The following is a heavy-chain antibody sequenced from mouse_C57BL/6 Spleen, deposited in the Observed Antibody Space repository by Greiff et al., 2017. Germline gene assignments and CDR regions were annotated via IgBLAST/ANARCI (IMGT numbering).Heavy chain of an antibody. J-gene: IGHJ2*01. D-gene: IGHD1-1*01. CDR3: AKSFITTVVAHFDY. CDR2: ISSGSSTL. V-gene: IGHV5-17*01. CDR1: GFTFSDYG. Sequence: EVQLVESGGGLVKPGGSLKLSCAASGFTFSDYGMHWVRQAPEKGLEWVAYISSGSSTLYYADTVKGRFTISRDNAKNTLFLQMTSLRSEDTAMYYCAKSFITTVVAHFDYWGQGTTLTVSS.